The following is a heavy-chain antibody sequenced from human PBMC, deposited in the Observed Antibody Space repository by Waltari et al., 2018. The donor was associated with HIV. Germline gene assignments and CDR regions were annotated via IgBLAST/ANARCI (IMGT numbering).Heavy chain of an antibody. CDR2: VSYSGST. D-gene: IGHD3-3*01. CDR1: VGSFSSNTSY. J-gene: IGHJ6*02. V-gene: IGHV4-39*01. CDR3: ATYSDFWSGYSERHSYEYGINV. Sequence: QLQLQESGPGLVKPSETLSLTCTVSVGSFSSNTSYWGCIRQPTGKGLEWIGSVSYSGSTYYNPSLKSRVTISVDTSKNQFSLKLNSVTAADTAVYYCATYSDFWSGYSERHSYEYGINVWGQGTTVTVSS.